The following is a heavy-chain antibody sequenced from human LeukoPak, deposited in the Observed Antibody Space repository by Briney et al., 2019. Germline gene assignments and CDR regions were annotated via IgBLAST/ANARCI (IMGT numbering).Heavy chain of an antibody. J-gene: IGHJ4*02. CDR3: ARSRGYSYGTTFLDY. CDR1: GGSISTYY. V-gene: IGHV4-59*08. Sequence: SETLSLTCTVSGGSISTYYWSWIRQPPGKGLEWIGYIYYSGSINYNPSLKSRVTIAVDTSKNQFSLKLSSVTAADTAVYYCARSRGYSYGTTFLDYWGQGTLVTVSS. D-gene: IGHD5-18*01. CDR2: IYYSGSI.